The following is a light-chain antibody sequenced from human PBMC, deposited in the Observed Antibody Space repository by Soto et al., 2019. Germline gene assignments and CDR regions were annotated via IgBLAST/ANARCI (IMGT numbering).Light chain of an antibody. J-gene: IGKJ3*01. CDR3: LQRSIVFT. CDR2: GAS. V-gene: IGKV3-11*01. Sequence: EIVLTQSPATLSLSPGERATLSCRASQSVGSYLAWYQQKPGQAPRPLIYGASKRAPGISARFSGSGSGTDFTLTISSLEPEDFAVYHCLQRSIVFTFGPGTKVDIK. CDR1: QSVGSY.